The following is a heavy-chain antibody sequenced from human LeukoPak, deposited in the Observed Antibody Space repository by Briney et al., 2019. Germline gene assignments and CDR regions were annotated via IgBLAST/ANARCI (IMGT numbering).Heavy chain of an antibody. CDR3: AKDRVRSSSRAYYFDY. J-gene: IGHJ4*02. D-gene: IGHD3-3*01. V-gene: IGHV3-23*01. CDR2: ISGSGGST. CDR1: GFTFSSYA. Sequence: GGSLRLSCAASGFTFSSYAMSWVRQAPGKGLEWVSAISGSGGSTYYADSVKGRFTISRDNSKNTLYLQMNSLRAEDTAVYYCAKDRVRSSSRAYYFDYWGQGTLVTVSS.